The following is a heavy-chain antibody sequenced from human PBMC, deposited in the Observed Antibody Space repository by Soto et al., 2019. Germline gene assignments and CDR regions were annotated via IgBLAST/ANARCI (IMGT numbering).Heavy chain of an antibody. V-gene: IGHV1-69*13. CDR1: GGTFSSYA. CDR2: IIPIFGTA. Sequence: SVKVSCKASGGTFSSYAISWVRQAPGQGLEWMGGIIPIFGTANYAQKFQGRVTITADESTSTAYMELSSLRSEDTAVYYCARDRGSAVGATSFDYGGQGTLVTVSS. J-gene: IGHJ4*02. D-gene: IGHD1-26*01. CDR3: ARDRGSAVGATSFDY.